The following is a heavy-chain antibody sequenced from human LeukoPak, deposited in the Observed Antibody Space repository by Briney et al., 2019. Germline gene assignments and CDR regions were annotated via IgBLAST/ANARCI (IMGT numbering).Heavy chain of an antibody. D-gene: IGHD3-22*01. CDR2: INPNSGGT. CDR1: GYTFTGYY. J-gene: IGHJ3*02. V-gene: IGHV1-2*06. CDR3: ARIGEVGYYDSSGRGDAFEI. Sequence: GASVKVSCKASGYTFTGYYMHWVRQAPGQGLEWMGRINPNSGGTNYAQKFQGRITMTRDTSISTAYMELSRLRSDATAVYYCARIGEVGYYDSSGRGDAFEICGQGTMVTVSS.